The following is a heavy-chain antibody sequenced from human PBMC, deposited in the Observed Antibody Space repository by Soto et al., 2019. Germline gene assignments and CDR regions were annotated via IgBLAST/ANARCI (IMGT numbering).Heavy chain of an antibody. CDR1: GYDFTAYD. CDR3: GRGPIPPAPAGGTPYYYAMDV. J-gene: IGHJ6*02. CDR2: MNPINGAT. Sequence: ASVKVSCKASGYDFTAYDINWVRQASGQGLEWMGWMNPINGATGSARRFQGRVSMTRNTATGTAYLELISLRSDDTAVYYCGRGPIPPAPAGGTPYYYAMDVWGQGTTVTVSS. V-gene: IGHV1-8*02. D-gene: IGHD6-13*01.